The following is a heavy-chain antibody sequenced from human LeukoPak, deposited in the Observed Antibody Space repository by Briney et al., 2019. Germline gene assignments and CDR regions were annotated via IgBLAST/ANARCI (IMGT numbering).Heavy chain of an antibody. V-gene: IGHV3-30*04. J-gene: IGHJ4*02. Sequence: GRSLRLSCAASGFTFSSYAMHWVRQAPGKGLEWVAVISYDGSNKYYADSVKGRFTISRDNSKNTLYLQMSSLRAEDTAVYYCATAGGQLIRGFGYFEYWGQGTLVTVSS. CDR2: ISYDGSNK. CDR3: ATAGGQLIRGFGYFEY. D-gene: IGHD1-1*01. CDR1: GFTFSSYA.